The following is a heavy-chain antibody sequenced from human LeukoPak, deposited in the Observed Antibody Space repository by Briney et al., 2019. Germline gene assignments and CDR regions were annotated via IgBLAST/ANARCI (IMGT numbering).Heavy chain of an antibody. CDR1: GGSFSGYY. CDR2: INRSGST. V-gene: IGHV4-34*01. CDR3: AREDIVVVPAAKKIADYFDY. D-gene: IGHD2-2*01. J-gene: IGHJ4*02. Sequence: SETLSLTCAVYGGSFSGYYWSWLRQPPGKGLEWIGEINRSGSTNYNPSLKSRVTISVDTSKNQFSLKLSSVTAADTAVYYCAREDIVVVPAAKKIADYFDYWGQGTLVTVSS.